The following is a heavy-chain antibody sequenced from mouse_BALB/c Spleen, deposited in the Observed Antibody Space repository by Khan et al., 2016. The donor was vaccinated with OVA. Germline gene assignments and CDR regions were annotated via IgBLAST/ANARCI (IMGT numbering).Heavy chain of an antibody. V-gene: IGHV5-4*02. CDR3: ARGENWSFDY. Sequence: EVELVESGGGLVKPGGSLKLSCAASGFTFSDYYMYWVRQTPEKRLEWVATISDGGSYTYHPDSVKGRFTISRDNAKNNLYLQMSSLKSEDTAMYYCARGENWSFDYWGKGTTLTVSS. J-gene: IGHJ2*01. CDR2: ISDGGSYT. CDR1: GFTFSDYY. D-gene: IGHD4-1*01.